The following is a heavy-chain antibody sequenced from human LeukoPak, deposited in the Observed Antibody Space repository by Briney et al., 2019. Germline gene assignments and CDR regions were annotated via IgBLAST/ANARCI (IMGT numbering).Heavy chain of an antibody. CDR3: AKADYYYDSSGFVLREFDY. CDR2: ISGSGGST. Sequence: PGGSLRLSCAASGFTFTGYAMSWVRQAPGKGLEWVSAISGSGGSTYYADSVKGRFTISRDNSKNTLYLQMNSLRAEDRAVYYCAKADYYYDSSGFVLREFDYWGQGTLVTVSS. CDR1: GFTFTGYA. D-gene: IGHD3-22*01. J-gene: IGHJ4*02. V-gene: IGHV3-23*01.